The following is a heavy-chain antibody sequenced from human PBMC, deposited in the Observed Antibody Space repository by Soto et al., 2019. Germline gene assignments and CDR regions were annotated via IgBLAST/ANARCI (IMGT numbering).Heavy chain of an antibody. Sequence: XVSLLHSCAASGFTFSSYSMNGVRQAPGKGLEWVSSISSSSSYIYYADSVKGRFTISRDNAKNSLYLQMNSLRAEDTAVYYCARAPGLLRDDAFDIWGQGTMVTVSS. CDR1: GFTFSSYS. J-gene: IGHJ3*02. CDR3: ARAPGLLRDDAFDI. D-gene: IGHD2-15*01. CDR2: ISSSSSYI. V-gene: IGHV3-21*01.